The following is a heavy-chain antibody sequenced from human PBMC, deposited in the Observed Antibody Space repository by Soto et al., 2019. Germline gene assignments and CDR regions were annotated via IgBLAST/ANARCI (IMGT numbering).Heavy chain of an antibody. CDR1: GYTFTNYY. Sequence: GASVKVSCKASGYTFTNYYIHWVRQAPGQGLEWMGIINSGGGSATYAQKLQGRVTMTTDTSTSTAYMELRSLRSDDTAVYYCARATMVRGVIIYGGFDYWGQGTLVTVSS. D-gene: IGHD3-10*01. CDR2: INSGGGSA. CDR3: ARATMVRGVIIYGGFDY. V-gene: IGHV1-46*01. J-gene: IGHJ4*02.